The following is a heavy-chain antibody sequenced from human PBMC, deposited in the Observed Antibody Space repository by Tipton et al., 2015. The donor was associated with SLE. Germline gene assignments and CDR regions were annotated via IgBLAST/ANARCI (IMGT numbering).Heavy chain of an antibody. CDR2: ISWNSGSI. J-gene: IGHJ4*02. CDR3: AKDRAPHETTVFDY. CDR1: GFTFDDYA. D-gene: IGHD4-17*01. V-gene: IGHV3-9*01. Sequence: SLRLSCAASGFTFDDYAMHWVRQAPGKGLEWVSGISWNSGSIGYADSVKGRFTISRDNSKNTLYLQMNSLRAEDTAVYYCAKDRAPHETTVFDYWGQGTLVTVSS.